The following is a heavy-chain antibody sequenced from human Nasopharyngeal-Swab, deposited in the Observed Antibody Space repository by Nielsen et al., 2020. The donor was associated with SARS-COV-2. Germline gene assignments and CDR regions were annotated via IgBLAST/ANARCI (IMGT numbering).Heavy chain of an antibody. CDR2: ISAYNGNT. CDR1: GYTFTSYG. CDR3: ARDQRVGQWRLPGY. V-gene: IGHV1-18*04. Sequence: ASVKVSCKASGYTFTSYGISWVRQAPGQGLEWMGWISAYNGNTNYAQRLQGRVAMTTDTSTSTAYMELRSLRSDDTAVYYCARDQRVGQWRLPGYWGQGTLVTVSS. J-gene: IGHJ4*02. D-gene: IGHD6-19*01.